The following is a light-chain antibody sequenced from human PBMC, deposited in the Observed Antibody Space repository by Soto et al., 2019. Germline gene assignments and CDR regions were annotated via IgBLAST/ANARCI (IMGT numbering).Light chain of an antibody. CDR1: QSVSSN. V-gene: IGKV3-15*01. J-gene: IGKJ4*01. Sequence: EIVMTQSPVTLSVSPGERATLSCRASQSVSSNLAWYQQKPGQSPRLLIYGASIRATGIPARFSGSGSGTEFTLTISSLQSEDFATYYCQQYKNWPLTFGGGTKVEIK. CDR3: QQYKNWPLT. CDR2: GAS.